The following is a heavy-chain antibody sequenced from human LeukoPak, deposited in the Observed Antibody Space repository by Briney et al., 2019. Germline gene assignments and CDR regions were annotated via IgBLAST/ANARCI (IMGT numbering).Heavy chain of an antibody. CDR2: IYTSGST. J-gene: IGHJ5*02. Sequence: SETLSLTCTVSGGSISSYYWSWIRQPAGKGLEWIGRIYTSGSTNYNPSLKSRVTMSVDTSKNQFSLKLSSVTAADTAVYYCARDSGYRAAAAYNWFDPWGQGTLVTVSS. CDR1: GGSISSYY. V-gene: IGHV4-4*07. D-gene: IGHD6-13*01. CDR3: ARDSGYRAAAAYNWFDP.